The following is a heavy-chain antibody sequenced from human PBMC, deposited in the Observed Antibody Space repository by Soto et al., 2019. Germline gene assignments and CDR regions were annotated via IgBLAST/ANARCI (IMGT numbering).Heavy chain of an antibody. D-gene: IGHD1-1*01. CDR1: GFTFSSYA. CDR2: ISGSGGRT. Sequence: EVKLLESGGGLVQPGGSLRLSCAASGFTFSSYAMSWVRQAPGKGLEWVSAISGSGGRTYYADSVKGRFTISRDNSKNTLYLQMDSLRAEDTAVYYCAKAVDNWNDGGYFDYWGQGTLVTVSS. CDR3: AKAVDNWNDGGYFDY. J-gene: IGHJ4*02. V-gene: IGHV3-23*01.